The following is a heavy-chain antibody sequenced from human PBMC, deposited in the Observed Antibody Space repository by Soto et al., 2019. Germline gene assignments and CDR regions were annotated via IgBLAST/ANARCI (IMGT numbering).Heavy chain of an antibody. CDR1: GFTFSNYA. V-gene: IGHV3-23*01. CDR2: VSGSGATT. Sequence: EVQLLESGGGLVQPGGSLRLSCAASGFTFSNYAMNWVRRAPGKGLEWVSGVSGSGATTYYADSERGRFTISRDNSKNTLCLQMNSLRAEDTAVHYCAKGLRIWFYGDAFDIWGQGTMVTVSS. J-gene: IGHJ3*02. D-gene: IGHD2-8*01. CDR3: AKGLRIWFYGDAFDI.